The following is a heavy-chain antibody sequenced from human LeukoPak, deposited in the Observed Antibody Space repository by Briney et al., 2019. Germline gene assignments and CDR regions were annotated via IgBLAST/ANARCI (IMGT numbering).Heavy chain of an antibody. CDR2: IGGSGAKT. Sequence: GGSLRLSCAASGFTFSNYAISWVRQAPGRGLDWVSTIGGSGAKTFYADSVKGRFTISRDNSQNTVHLQMNALGAEDTAVYYCAKDPGLFTRGWDGNFWGQGTQVTVSS. D-gene: IGHD6-19*01. CDR1: GFTFSNYA. CDR3: AKDPGLFTRGWDGNF. J-gene: IGHJ4*02. V-gene: IGHV3-23*01.